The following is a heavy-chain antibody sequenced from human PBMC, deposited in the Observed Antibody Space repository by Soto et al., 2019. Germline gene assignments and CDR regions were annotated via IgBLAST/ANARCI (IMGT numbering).Heavy chain of an antibody. CDR1: GGTFNNYA. Sequence: QVLLVQSGPEVKKPGSSVKVSCKASGGTFNNYAINWVRQAPGKGLEWMGGIIPTFGTGNHAQKFQGRVTITADESTTTAYMELNSLRSEDTAIYYFASFYVTLVRGGLSSPYEMDVWGQGTTVIVSS. CDR2: IIPTFGTG. J-gene: IGHJ6*02. D-gene: IGHD3-10*01. V-gene: IGHV1-69*01. CDR3: ASFYVTLVRGGLSSPYEMDV.